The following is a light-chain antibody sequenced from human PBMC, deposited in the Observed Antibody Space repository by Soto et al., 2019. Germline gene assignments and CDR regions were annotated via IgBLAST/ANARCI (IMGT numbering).Light chain of an antibody. CDR2: AAS. J-gene: IGKJ2*01. Sequence: IQLTQSPSSLSASVGDRVTITCRASQGIRDYLAWYQQKPGKAPKLLIYAASILEIGVPSRFSGSGSGTDFTLTISSLQPEDSATYYCQQYNSDMYTFGQGTKLEIK. CDR3: QQYNSDMYT. V-gene: IGKV1-9*01. CDR1: QGIRDY.